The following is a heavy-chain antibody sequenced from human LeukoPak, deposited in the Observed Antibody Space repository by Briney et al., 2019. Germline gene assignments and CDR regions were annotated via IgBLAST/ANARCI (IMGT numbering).Heavy chain of an antibody. CDR1: GFTFSGFS. CDR3: ARNNDMDV. Sequence: GGSLRPSCAASGFTFSGFSMSWVRQSPTKGPEWVANVNKDGSEKYYVDSVKGRFTISRDTAKNSLYLQMNNLRAEDTALYYCARNNDMDVWGQGTTVIVSS. D-gene: IGHD1/OR15-1a*01. V-gene: IGHV3-7*03. J-gene: IGHJ6*02. CDR2: VNKDGSEK.